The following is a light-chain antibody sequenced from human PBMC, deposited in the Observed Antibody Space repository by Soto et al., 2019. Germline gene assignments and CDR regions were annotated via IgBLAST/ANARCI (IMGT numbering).Light chain of an antibody. CDR2: EVS. V-gene: IGLV2-14*01. CDR3: SSYTGKNSLV. J-gene: IGLJ1*01. CDR1: SSDIGSYNY. Sequence: QSMLTQPASVSGSPGQSTTISCTGTSSDIGSYNYVSWYQQHPGRAPRLMIYEVSNRPSGVSNRFSGSKSGNTASLTISGLQAEDEADYYCSSYTGKNSLVFGTGTKVTVL.